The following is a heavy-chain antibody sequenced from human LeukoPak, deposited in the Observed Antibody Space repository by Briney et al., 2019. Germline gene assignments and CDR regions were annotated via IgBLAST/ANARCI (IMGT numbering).Heavy chain of an antibody. CDR3: ARRAKLDDYGNLE. D-gene: IGHD4-11*01. V-gene: IGHV4-31*03. CDR2: IYCSRRT. Sequence: SETLSLTCTVSGCSISNYGYYWSWIPQHPGQGLEWVGYIYCSRRTYYNPSLKSRVTISVDTSKNQFSLKLSSVTAADTAVYYCARRAKLDDYGNLEWGQGTLVTVSS. CDR1: GCSISNYGYY. J-gene: IGHJ4*02.